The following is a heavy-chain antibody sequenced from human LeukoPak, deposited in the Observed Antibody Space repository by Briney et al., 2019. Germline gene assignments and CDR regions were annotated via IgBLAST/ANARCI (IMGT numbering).Heavy chain of an antibody. V-gene: IGHV1-18*01. D-gene: IGHD3-22*01. Sequence: GASVKVSCKASGYTFTSYGISWVRQAPGQGLEWMGWISAYNGNTNYAQKPQGRVTMTTDTSTSTAYMELRSLRSDDTAVYYCARDGGKITMIVVVPDYWGQGTLVTVSS. CDR1: GYTFTSYG. CDR3: ARDGGKITMIVVVPDY. J-gene: IGHJ4*02. CDR2: ISAYNGNT.